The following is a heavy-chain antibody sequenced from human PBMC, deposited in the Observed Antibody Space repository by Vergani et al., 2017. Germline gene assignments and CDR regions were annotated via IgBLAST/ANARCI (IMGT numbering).Heavy chain of an antibody. J-gene: IGHJ6*03. Sequence: EVQLVESGGGLVKPGGSLRLSCAASGFTFNIYAMSWVRQAPGKGLEWVSTITYNGGRTYYADSVTGRFTISRDNSKNTLFLQLNSLRAEDTAVYYCARGPLPAAMDYYYMDVWGKGTTVTVSS. V-gene: IGHV3-23*04. D-gene: IGHD2-2*01. CDR3: ARGPLPAAMDYYYMDV. CDR2: ITYNGGRT. CDR1: GFTFNIYA.